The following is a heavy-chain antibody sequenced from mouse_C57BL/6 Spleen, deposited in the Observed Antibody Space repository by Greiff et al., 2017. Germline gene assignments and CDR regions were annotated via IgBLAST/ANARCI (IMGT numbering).Heavy chain of an antibody. J-gene: IGHJ4*01. CDR2: IWSDGST. Sequence: VKLMESGPGLVAPSQSLSITCTVSGFSLTSYGVHWVRQPPGKGLEWLVVIWSDGSTTYNSALKSRLSISKDNSKSQVFLKMNSLQTDDTAMYYCARHPGSLYAMDYWGQGTSVTVSS. CDR3: ARHPGSLYAMDY. CDR1: GFSLTSYG. V-gene: IGHV2-6-1*01. D-gene: IGHD4-1*01.